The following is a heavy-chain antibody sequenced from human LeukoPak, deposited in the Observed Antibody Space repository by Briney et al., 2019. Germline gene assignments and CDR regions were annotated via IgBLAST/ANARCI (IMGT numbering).Heavy chain of an antibody. CDR1: GGSISSYY. CDR2: IYYSGST. V-gene: IGHV4-59*01. CDR3: ATTLAAAGTNWFDP. J-gene: IGHJ5*02. Sequence: PSETLSLTCTGPGGSISSYYWSWIRQPPGKGLESIGYIYYSGSTNYNPSLKSRVTISVDTSKNPFSLKLSSVTAADTAVYYCATTLAAAGTNWFDPWGQGTLVTVSS. D-gene: IGHD6-13*01.